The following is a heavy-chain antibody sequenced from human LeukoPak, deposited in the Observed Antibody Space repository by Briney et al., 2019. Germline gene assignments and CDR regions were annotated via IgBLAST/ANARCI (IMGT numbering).Heavy chain of an antibody. D-gene: IGHD2-2*02. CDR3: ARRYCSSTSCYKKYYYMDV. V-gene: IGHV3-30*02. Sequence: GGSLRLSCAASGFTFSSYGMHRVRQAPGKGLEWVAFIRYDGSNKYYADSVKGRFTISRDNSKNTLYLQMNSLRAEDTAVYYCARRYCSSTSCYKKYYYMDVWGKGTTVTVSS. CDR2: IRYDGSNK. J-gene: IGHJ6*03. CDR1: GFTFSSYG.